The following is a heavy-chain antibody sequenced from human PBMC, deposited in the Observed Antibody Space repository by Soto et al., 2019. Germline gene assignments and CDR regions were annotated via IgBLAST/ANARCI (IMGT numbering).Heavy chain of an antibody. V-gene: IGHV1-18*04. Sequence: ASVKVSCKASGFNFTSYGFSWVRQAPGQGLEWMGWISAYNGNTNYAQKLQGRVTMTTDTSTSTAYMELRSLRSDDTAVYYCARDRGVTLDYWGQGTLVTVSA. D-gene: IGHD4-4*01. CDR3: ARDRGVTLDY. CDR1: GFNFTSYG. J-gene: IGHJ4*02. CDR2: ISAYNGNT.